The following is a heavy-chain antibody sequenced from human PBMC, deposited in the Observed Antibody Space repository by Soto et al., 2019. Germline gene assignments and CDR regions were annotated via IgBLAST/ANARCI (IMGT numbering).Heavy chain of an antibody. Sequence: VQLVESGGGVVQPGRSLRLLCEASGFTFSRYGMHWVRQAPGMGLEWVAVISWDGSAKWYVDSVKGRFTISRDTSKNILYLQMNSLRAEDTAVYYCAKDEGAEDDILTGYPLFDYRGQGILVTVSS. CDR1: GFTFSRYG. CDR2: ISWDGSAK. CDR3: AKDEGAEDDILTGYPLFDY. V-gene: IGHV3-30*18. D-gene: IGHD3-9*01. J-gene: IGHJ4*02.